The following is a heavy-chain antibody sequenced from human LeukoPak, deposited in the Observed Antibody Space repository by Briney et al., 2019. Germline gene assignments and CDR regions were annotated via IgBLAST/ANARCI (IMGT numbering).Heavy chain of an antibody. CDR1: GFTFSGSA. J-gene: IGHJ4*02. Sequence: GGSLRLSCAASGFTFSGSAMHWVRQASGKGRGWVGRIRSKANSYATAYAASVKGRFTISRDDSKNTAYLQMNSLKTEDTAVYYCTPHPLRALDYWGQGTLVTVSS. CDR2: IRSKANSYAT. CDR3: TPHPLRALDY. V-gene: IGHV3-73*01.